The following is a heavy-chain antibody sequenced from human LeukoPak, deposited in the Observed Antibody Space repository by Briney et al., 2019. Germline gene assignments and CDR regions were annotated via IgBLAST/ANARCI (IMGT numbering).Heavy chain of an antibody. D-gene: IGHD3-9*01. CDR3: AREVRDFDILTGYYKRYFDY. V-gene: IGHV4-30-2*01. Sequence: SETLSLTCAVSGGSISSGGYSWSWIRQPPGRGLEWIGYIYHSGSTYHNPSLKNPVTISLDRSKNQFSLKLSSVTAADTAVYYCAREVRDFDILTGYYKRYFDYWGQGTLVSVSS. J-gene: IGHJ4*02. CDR1: GGSISSGGYS. CDR2: IYHSGST.